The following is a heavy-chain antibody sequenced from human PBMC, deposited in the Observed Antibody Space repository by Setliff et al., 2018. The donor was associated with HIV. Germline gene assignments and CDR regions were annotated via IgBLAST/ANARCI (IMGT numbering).Heavy chain of an antibody. V-gene: IGHV3-21*01. D-gene: IGHD3-3*01. Sequence: GGSLRLSCAASGFIFSSYAMSWVRQAPGKGLEWVSTLSGRGDKFYADSVQGRFTISRDNAKNSLYLQMDGLRAEDTAVYFCARDNLYYNTWNASPVYGLDVWGQGTTVTVSS. CDR3: ARDNLYYNTWNASPVYGLDV. CDR1: GFIFSSYA. CDR2: LSGRGDK. J-gene: IGHJ6*02.